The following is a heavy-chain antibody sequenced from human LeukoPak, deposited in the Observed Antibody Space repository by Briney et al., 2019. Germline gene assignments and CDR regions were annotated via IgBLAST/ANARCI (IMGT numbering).Heavy chain of an antibody. J-gene: IGHJ4*02. CDR2: ISSSSSYT. D-gene: IGHD3-22*01. CDR1: GFTFSDYY. V-gene: IGHV3-11*06. Sequence: GGSLRLSCAASGFTFSDYYMSWIRQAPGKGLEWVSYISSSSSYTNYADSVKGRFTISRDNAKNSLYLQMNSLRAEDTAVYYCARPGGHDSSGYLPGYWGQGTLVTVSS. CDR3: ARPGGHDSSGYLPGY.